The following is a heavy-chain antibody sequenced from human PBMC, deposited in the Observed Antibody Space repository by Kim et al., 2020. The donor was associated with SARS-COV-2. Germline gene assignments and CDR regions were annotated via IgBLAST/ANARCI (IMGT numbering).Heavy chain of an antibody. CDR1: GGSFSGYY. CDR3: ARGRYDILSATRYYYYYMDV. D-gene: IGHD3-9*01. CDR2: INHSGST. V-gene: IGHV4-34*01. J-gene: IGHJ6*03. Sequence: SETLSLTCAVYGGSFSGYYWSWIRQPPGKGLEWIGEINHSGSTNYNPSLKSRVTISVDTSKNQFSLKLSSVTAADTAVYYCARGRYDILSATRYYYYYMDVWGKGTTVTVSS.